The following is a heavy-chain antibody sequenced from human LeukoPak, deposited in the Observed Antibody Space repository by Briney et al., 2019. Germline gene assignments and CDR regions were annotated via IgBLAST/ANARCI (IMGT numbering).Heavy chain of an antibody. Sequence: GGSLRLSCVASGVTSRDSWMHWVRQAPGKGLEWVSYISSSGSTIYYADSVKGRFTISRDNAKNSLYLQMNSLRAEDTAVYYCASWEAMAPYWGQGTLVTVSS. V-gene: IGHV3-11*01. J-gene: IGHJ4*02. CDR1: GVTSRDSW. CDR2: ISSSGSTI. D-gene: IGHD5-24*01. CDR3: ASWEAMAPY.